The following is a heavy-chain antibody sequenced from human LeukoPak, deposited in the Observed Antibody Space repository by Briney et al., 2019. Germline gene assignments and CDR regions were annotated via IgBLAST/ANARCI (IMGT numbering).Heavy chain of an antibody. CDR1: GYTFTTYG. V-gene: IGHV1-18*01. J-gene: IGHJ3*02. Sequence: ASVKVSCKASGYTFTTYGITWVRQAPGQGLEWMGWMSGYNGNTNYAQKLQGRVTMTTDTSTSTAYMELRSLRSDDTAVYYCAREYRYCSGGSCSVPRDGLDIWGQGTMVIVSS. D-gene: IGHD2-15*01. CDR2: MSGYNGNT. CDR3: AREYRYCSGGSCSVPRDGLDI.